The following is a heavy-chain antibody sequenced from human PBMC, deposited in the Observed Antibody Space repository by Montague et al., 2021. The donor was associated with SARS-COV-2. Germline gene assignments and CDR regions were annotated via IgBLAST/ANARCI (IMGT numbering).Heavy chain of an antibody. CDR3: ARVGTVTTFFAPKRTRRYDWFDP. CDR1: GGSFSNYY. J-gene: IGHJ5*02. Sequence: SETLSLTCAVYGGSFSNYYWSWIRQPPGKGLEWIGEINHSGSTNXNPSLKSRVTISVDTSKNQFSLKLSSVTAADTAVYYCARVGTVTTFFAPKRTRRYDWFDPWGQGTLVTVSS. V-gene: IGHV4-34*01. D-gene: IGHD4-17*01. CDR2: INHSGST.